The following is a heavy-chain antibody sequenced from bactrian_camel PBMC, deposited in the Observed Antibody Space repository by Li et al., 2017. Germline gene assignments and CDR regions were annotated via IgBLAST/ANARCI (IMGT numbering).Heavy chain of an antibody. D-gene: IGHD4*01. CDR2: FYRDGDT. J-gene: IGHJ4*01. CDR1: GFTFEDVH. Sequence: HVQLVESGGGSVQPGGSLRLSCTATGFTFEDVHAAWYCQAPGRRCELVSAFYRDGDTYYSRSVKGRFTISRDNDKRRVYLQMESLRPEDSADYFCATNPPRQPRDDDEPSCDEYREWGQGTQVTVS. CDR3: ATNPPRQPRDDDEPSCDEYRE. V-gene: IGHV3S9*01.